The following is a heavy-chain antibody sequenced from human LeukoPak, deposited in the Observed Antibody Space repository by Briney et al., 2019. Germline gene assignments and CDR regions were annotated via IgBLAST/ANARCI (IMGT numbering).Heavy chain of an antibody. CDR2: FDPEDGET. CDR1: GYTLTELS. V-gene: IGHV1-24*01. J-gene: IGHJ3*02. CDR3: ATITDIVVVVAATRSYAFDI. D-gene: IGHD2-15*01. Sequence: GASVKVSYKVSGYTLTELSMHWVRQAPGKGLEWMGGFDPEDGETIYAQKFQGRVTMTEDTSTDTAYMELSSLRSEDTAVYYCATITDIVVVVAATRSYAFDIWGQGTMVTVSS.